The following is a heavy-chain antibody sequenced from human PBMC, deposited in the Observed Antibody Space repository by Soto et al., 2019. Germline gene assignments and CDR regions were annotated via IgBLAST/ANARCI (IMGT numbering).Heavy chain of an antibody. CDR3: ARGGVVITGYGMDV. J-gene: IGHJ6*02. D-gene: IGHD3-22*01. CDR1: GGTFSSYA. V-gene: IGHV1-69*06. CDR2: IIPIFGTI. Sequence: QVQLVQSGAEVRKPGSSVKVSCKASGGTFSSYAISWVRQAPGQGLEWVGGIIPIFGTINYAQESQGRITITADKSTSTAYMELSSLRPEDTAVYYCARGGVVITGYGMDVWGQGTTVTVSS.